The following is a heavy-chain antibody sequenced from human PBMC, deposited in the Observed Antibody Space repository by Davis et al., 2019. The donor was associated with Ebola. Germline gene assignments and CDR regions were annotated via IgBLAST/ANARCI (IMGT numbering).Heavy chain of an antibody. CDR2: INPSIGNT. CDR1: GYTFIDFL. Sequence: ASVKVSCKASGYTFIDFLMHWVRQAPGQGLEWMGLINPSIGNTSLAQKFQGRVTLTRDTSTSTVHMDLSSLKSEDTAIYYCASGEFVDFWGQGTLVTVSS. D-gene: IGHD3-10*01. J-gene: IGHJ4*02. V-gene: IGHV1-46*01. CDR3: ASGEFVDF.